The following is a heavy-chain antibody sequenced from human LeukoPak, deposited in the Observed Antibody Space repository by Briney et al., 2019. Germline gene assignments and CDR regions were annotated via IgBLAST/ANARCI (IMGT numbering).Heavy chain of an antibody. CDR2: ISYGGSNK. CDR1: GFSFSSYA. J-gene: IGHJ3*02. Sequence: GSLRLSCAASGFSFSSYAMHWVRQAPGKGLEWVAVISYGGSNKYYTDSVKGRFTISRDNSKNTLYLQMNSLRAEDTAAYHCAKDPKGTYYYDSSGSPDAFDIWGQGTMVTVSS. CDR3: AKDPKGTYYYDSSGSPDAFDI. D-gene: IGHD3-22*01. V-gene: IGHV3-30*04.